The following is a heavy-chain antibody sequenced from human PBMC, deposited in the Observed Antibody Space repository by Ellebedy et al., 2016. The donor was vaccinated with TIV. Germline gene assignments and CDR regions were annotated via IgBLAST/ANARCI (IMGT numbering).Heavy chain of an antibody. D-gene: IGHD2-15*01. J-gene: IGHJ3*02. V-gene: IGHV1-18*01. Sequence: ASVKVSXKASGGTFSNYAITWVRQAPGQGLEWMGWISAFNGNTDYAQKLQDRVTMTTDTSTSTAYLEVRSLRSDDTAVYYCSRDSGRVAASDAFDIWGQGTMVTVSS. CDR1: GGTFSNYA. CDR2: ISAFNGNT. CDR3: SRDSGRVAASDAFDI.